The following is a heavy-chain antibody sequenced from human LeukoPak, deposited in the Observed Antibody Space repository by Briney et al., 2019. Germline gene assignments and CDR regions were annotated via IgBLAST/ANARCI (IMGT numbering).Heavy chain of an antibody. CDR3: AKDRYATEAYSFDY. D-gene: IGHD5-12*01. J-gene: IGHJ4*02. Sequence: GGSLRLSCAASGFTFDDNAMHWVRQAPGKGLEWVSGISWNSGSIGYADSVKGRFTISRDNAKNSLYLQMNSLRVEDTALYCCAKDRYATEAYSFDYWGQGTLVTVSS. CDR2: ISWNSGSI. CDR1: GFTFDDNA. V-gene: IGHV3-9*01.